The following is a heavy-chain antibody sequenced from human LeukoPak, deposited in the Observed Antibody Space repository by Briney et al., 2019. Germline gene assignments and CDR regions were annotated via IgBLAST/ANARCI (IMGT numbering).Heavy chain of an antibody. CDR1: GFTFSTYW. J-gene: IGHJ1*01. CDR3: ARAPSEIGGYYPEYFRH. V-gene: IGHV3-74*01. Sequence: GGSLRLSCTASGFTFSTYWMHWVRQAPGKGLVWVSRIKSDGSTNYADSVKGRFTISRDNAKNTLSLQMNSLRAEDTGVYYCARAPSEIGGYYPEYFRHWGQGTLVTVSS. CDR2: IKSDGST. D-gene: IGHD3-22*01.